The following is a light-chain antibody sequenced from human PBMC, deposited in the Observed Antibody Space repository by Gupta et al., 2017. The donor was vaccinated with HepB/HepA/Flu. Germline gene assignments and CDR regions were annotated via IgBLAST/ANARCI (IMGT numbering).Light chain of an antibody. CDR3: GTWDTSLSAGV. J-gene: IGLJ3*02. Sequence: QSALTQPPSVSAAPGQKVTSSCSGNTSNMGNNYVSWYQRLQGTAPKLLIYDNNKRPSGIPDRFSGSKSGTSATLGITGLQTGDEADYYCGTWDTSLSAGVFGGGTKLTVL. CDR1: TSNMGNNY. V-gene: IGLV1-51*01. CDR2: DNN.